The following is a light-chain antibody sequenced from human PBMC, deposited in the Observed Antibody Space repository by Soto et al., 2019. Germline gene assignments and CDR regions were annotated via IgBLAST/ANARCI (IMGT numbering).Light chain of an antibody. CDR1: SSDVGGYKY. CDR2: EVN. J-gene: IGLJ1*01. CDR3: SSYAGINNLGV. Sequence: QSALTQPPSASGSPGQSVTISCTGTSSDVGGYKYVSWYQQHPGKAPKLMIFEVNKRPSGVPDRFSGSKSGNTASLTVSGLQAEYEADYYRSSYAGINNLGVFGTGTKLTVL. V-gene: IGLV2-8*01.